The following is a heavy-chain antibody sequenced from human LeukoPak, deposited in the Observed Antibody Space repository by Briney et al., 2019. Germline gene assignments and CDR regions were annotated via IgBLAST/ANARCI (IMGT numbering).Heavy chain of an antibody. CDR2: IYHSGST. J-gene: IGHJ4*02. V-gene: IGHV4-30-2*01. D-gene: IGHD3-22*01. CDR3: ARFNYDKKAFDY. Sequence: SETLSRTCAVSGGSLSSGDYSWSWLRQPPGKGLEWIGYIYHSGSTYYNPSLKSRVTISIDRSKNRFSLRLNSVTAADTAVFFCARFNYDKKAFDYWGQGTLVTVSS. CDR1: GGSLSSGDYS.